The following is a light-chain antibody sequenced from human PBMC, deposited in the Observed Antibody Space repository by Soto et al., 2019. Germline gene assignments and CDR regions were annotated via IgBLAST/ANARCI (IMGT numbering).Light chain of an antibody. CDR2: GAS. Sequence: EIVLTQSPGTLSLSPGERATLSCRASQSVSSSYLAWYQQKPGQAPRLLIYGASSRATGIPDRFSGSGSGTDFTLTISRLDPEDFAVYYCQQYGSSPPITFGGGNKVEI. J-gene: IGKJ4*01. CDR3: QQYGSSPPIT. V-gene: IGKV3-20*01. CDR1: QSVSSSY.